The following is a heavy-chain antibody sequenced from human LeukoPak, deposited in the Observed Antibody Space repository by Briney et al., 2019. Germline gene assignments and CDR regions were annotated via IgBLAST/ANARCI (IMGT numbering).Heavy chain of an antibody. D-gene: IGHD2-2*01. J-gene: IGHJ6*02. CDR2: MNPNSGNT. CDR3: ARDGGGYCSSTSCSIAGMDV. Sequence: GASVKVSCKASGYTFTSYDINWVRQATGQGLEWMGWMNPNSGNTGYAQKFQGRVTMTRNTSISTAYMELSSLRAEDTAVYYCARDGGGYCSSTSCSIAGMDVWGQGTTVTVSS. V-gene: IGHV1-8*01. CDR1: GYTFTSYD.